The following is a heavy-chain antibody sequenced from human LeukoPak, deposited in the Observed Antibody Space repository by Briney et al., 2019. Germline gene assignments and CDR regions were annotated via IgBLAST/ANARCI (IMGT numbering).Heavy chain of an antibody. Sequence: GGSLRLSCAASGFTFSSYAMHWVRQAPGKGLEWVAVISYDGSNKYYADSVKGRFTISRDNSKNTLYLQMNSLRAEDTAVYYCARGGYYHSWGQGTLVTVSS. CDR3: ARGGYYHS. V-gene: IGHV3-30-3*01. CDR2: ISYDGSNK. D-gene: IGHD3-9*01. J-gene: IGHJ4*02. CDR1: GFTFSSYA.